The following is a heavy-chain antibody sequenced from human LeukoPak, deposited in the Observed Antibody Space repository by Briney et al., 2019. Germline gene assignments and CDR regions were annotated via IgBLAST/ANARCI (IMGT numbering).Heavy chain of an antibody. D-gene: IGHD6-19*01. V-gene: IGHV3-21*01. J-gene: IGHJ4*02. CDR3: ASSDPRSGWYGGV. CDR1: GFTFSSYS. CDR2: ISSSSSYI. Sequence: PGGSLRLSCAASGFTFSSYSMNWVRQAPGKGPEWVSSISSSSSYIYYADSVKGRFTISRDNAKNSLYLQMNSLRAEDTAVYYCASSDPRSGWYGGVWGQGTLVTVSS.